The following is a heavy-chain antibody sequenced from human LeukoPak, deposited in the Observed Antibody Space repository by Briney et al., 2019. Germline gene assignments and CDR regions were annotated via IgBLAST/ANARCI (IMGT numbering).Heavy chain of an antibody. D-gene: IGHD3-22*01. J-gene: IGHJ4*02. CDR3: ARGREYYDSSGYQDY. CDR1: GYTLTAYY. V-gene: IGHV1-2*06. Sequence: GASVKVSCKASGYTLTAYYIYWVRQAPGQGLEWMGRINPNSGGTNYAQKFQGRVTMTRDTSISTAYMELSRLRSDDTAVYYCARGREYYDSSGYQDYWGQGTLVTVSS. CDR2: INPNSGGT.